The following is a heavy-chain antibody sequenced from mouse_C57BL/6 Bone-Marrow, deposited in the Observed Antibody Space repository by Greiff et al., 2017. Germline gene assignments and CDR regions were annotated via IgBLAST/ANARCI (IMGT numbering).Heavy chain of an antibody. CDR1: GFTFSDYG. CDR2: ISSGSSTI. Sequence: EVKLMESGGGLVKPGGSLKLSCAASGFTFSDYGMHWVRQAPEKGLEWVAYISSGSSTIYYADTVKGRFTISRDNAKNTLFLQMTSLRSEDTAMYYCARGYDGYLFDYWGQGTTLTVSS. CDR3: ARGYDGYLFDY. V-gene: IGHV5-17*01. D-gene: IGHD2-3*01. J-gene: IGHJ2*01.